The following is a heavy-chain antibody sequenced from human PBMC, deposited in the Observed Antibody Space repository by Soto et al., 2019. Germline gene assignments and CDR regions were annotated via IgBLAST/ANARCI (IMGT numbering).Heavy chain of an antibody. D-gene: IGHD3-22*01. Sequence: QVQLVESGGGVVQPGRSLRLSCAASGFTFSSYGMHWVRQAPGKGLEWVAVISYDGSNKYYADSVKGRFTISRDNSKNTLYLQMNSLRAEDTAVYYCARGGYYDSSGYYPDAFDIWGQGTMVTVSS. V-gene: IGHV3-30*03. CDR2: ISYDGSNK. CDR1: GFTFSSYG. J-gene: IGHJ3*02. CDR3: ARGGYYDSSGYYPDAFDI.